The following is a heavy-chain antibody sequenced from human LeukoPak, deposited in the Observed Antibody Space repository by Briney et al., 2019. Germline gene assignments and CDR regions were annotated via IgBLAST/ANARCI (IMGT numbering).Heavy chain of an antibody. CDR2: ISSSSSYI. V-gene: IGHV3-21*01. Sequence: GGSLRLSCAASGFTFSSYSMHWVRQAPGKGLEWVSSISSSSSYIYYADSVKGRFTISRDNAKNSLYLQMNSLRAEDTAVYYCARGDDYGDLCPNFDYWGQGTLVTVSS. CDR1: GFTFSSYS. D-gene: IGHD4-17*01. CDR3: ARGDDYGDLCPNFDY. J-gene: IGHJ4*02.